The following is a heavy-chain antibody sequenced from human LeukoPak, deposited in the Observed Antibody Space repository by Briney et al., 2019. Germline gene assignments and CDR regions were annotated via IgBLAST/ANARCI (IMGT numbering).Heavy chain of an antibody. J-gene: IGHJ4*02. D-gene: IGHD3-22*01. CDR2: ISGSGGST. CDR3: AKGAYDSSVNYFDY. CDR1: GFTFNNYA. Sequence: GGSLRLSCVASGFTFNNYAMSWVRQAPGKGLEWVSAISGSGGSTYYADSVQGRFTISRDNSRTTLFLQMNSLRAEDTAVYYCAKGAYDSSVNYFDYWGQGSLVTVSS. V-gene: IGHV3-23*01.